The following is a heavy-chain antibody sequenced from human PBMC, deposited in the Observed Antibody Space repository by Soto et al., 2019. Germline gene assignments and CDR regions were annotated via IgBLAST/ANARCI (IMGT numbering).Heavy chain of an antibody. D-gene: IGHD3-3*01. CDR3: AREVLFGVALHGMDV. CDR1: GFTFSSYG. V-gene: IGHV3-33*01. CDR2: IWYDGSNK. Sequence: GGSLRLSCAASGFTFSSYGMHWVRQAPGKGLEWVAVIWYDGSNKYYADSVKGRFTISRDNSKNTLYLQMNSLRAEDTAVYYCAREVLFGVALHGMDVWGQGTTVTVSS. J-gene: IGHJ6*02.